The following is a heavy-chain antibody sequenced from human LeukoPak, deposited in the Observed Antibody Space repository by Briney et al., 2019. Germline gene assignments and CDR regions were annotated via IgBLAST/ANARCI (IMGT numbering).Heavy chain of an antibody. CDR2: ISSSSSYI. CDR1: GFTFSSYS. D-gene: IGHD6-6*01. V-gene: IGHV3-21*01. CDR3: ARDLRSGVAAPPALPFDY. Sequence: KPGGSLRLSCAASGFTFSSYSMNWVRQAPGKGLEWVSSISSSSSYIYYADSVKGRFTISRDNAKNSLYLQMNSLRAEDTAVYYCARDLRSGVAAPPALPFDYWGQGTLVTVSS. J-gene: IGHJ4*02.